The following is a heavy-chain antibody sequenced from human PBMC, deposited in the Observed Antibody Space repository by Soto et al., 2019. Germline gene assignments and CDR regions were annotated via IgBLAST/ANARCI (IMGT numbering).Heavy chain of an antibody. CDR2: ISTAVGAT. D-gene: IGHD6-25*01. V-gene: IGHV3-23*01. CDR1: GFTFSNHA. Sequence: GGSLRLSCAVSGFTFSNHAMSWVRQAPGKGLEWVSAISTAVGATYYADSVKGRFTISRDDSKNTLYLQMDSLRAEDTAVYYCAKDRTAAARNFDYWGQGTLVTVSS. CDR3: AKDRTAAARNFDY. J-gene: IGHJ4*02.